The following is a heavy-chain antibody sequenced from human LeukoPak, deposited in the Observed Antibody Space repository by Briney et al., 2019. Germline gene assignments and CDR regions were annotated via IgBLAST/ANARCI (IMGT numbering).Heavy chain of an antibody. Sequence: GGSLRLSCAASGFTFSSFYMHWVRQAPGKGLEWVAVISYDGSNKYYADSVKGRFTISRDNSKNTLYLQMNSLRAEDTAVYYCARAWIYYYYYMDVWGKGTTVTVSS. V-gene: IGHV3-30*03. J-gene: IGHJ6*03. CDR1: GFTFSSFY. CDR3: ARAWIYYYYYMDV. CDR2: ISYDGSNK. D-gene: IGHD5-12*01.